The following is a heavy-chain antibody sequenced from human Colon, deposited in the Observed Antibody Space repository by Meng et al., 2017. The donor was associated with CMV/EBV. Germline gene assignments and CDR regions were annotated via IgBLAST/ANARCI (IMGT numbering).Heavy chain of an antibody. CDR3: AHSYYCSSTSCYIHFDY. Sequence: SLSTSGVGVGWIRQPPGKALEWLALIYWNDDKRYSTSLKSRLTITKDTSKNQVVLTMTNMDPVDTATYYCAHSYYCSSTSCYIHFDYWGQGTLVTVSS. D-gene: IGHD2-2*02. V-gene: IGHV2-5*01. CDR1: SLSTSGVG. J-gene: IGHJ4*02. CDR2: IYWNDDK.